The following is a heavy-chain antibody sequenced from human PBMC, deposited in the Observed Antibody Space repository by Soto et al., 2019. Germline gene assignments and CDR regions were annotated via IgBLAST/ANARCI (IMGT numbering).Heavy chain of an antibody. CDR3: AKEGNGGSSLDH. J-gene: IGHJ4*02. CDR2: ISWDGGSI. D-gene: IGHD2-15*01. V-gene: IGHV3-43*01. CDR1: GFKFDDYM. Sequence: PGGSLRLSCEASGFKFDDYMMHWVRQAPGKGLEWISLISWDGGSIGCADSIKGRFTVSRDNSKNSLYLHMNSLKTEDTAIYYCAKEGNGGSSLDHWGQGTLVTVSS.